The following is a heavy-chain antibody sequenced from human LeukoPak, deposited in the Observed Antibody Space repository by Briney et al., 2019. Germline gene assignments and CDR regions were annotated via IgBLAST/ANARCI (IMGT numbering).Heavy chain of an antibody. CDR2: IYPGDSDT. Sequence: GESLKFSCKGSGYSITSYWIGWVRQMPGKGLEWVGIIYPGDSDTRYSPSFQGQVTISVDKSISTAYLQWSSLKASDTAMYYCARIGSGYSLYYFDYWGQGTLVTVSS. CDR1: GYSITSYW. V-gene: IGHV5-51*01. D-gene: IGHD3-22*01. J-gene: IGHJ4*02. CDR3: ARIGSGYSLYYFDY.